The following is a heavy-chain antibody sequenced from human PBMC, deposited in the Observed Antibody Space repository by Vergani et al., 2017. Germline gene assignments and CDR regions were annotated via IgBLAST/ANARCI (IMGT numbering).Heavy chain of an antibody. D-gene: IGHD1-20*01. CDR2: ISASGAPT. V-gene: IGHV3-23*04. CDR1: GFTFSDFY. Sequence: GQLVESGGGLVKPGGSLRLSCAASGFTFSDFYMSWIRQAPGKGLEWVSGISASGAPTYYADSVKGRVTISRDNSKNTLYLQMNSLRVEDTAVYYCARAYGRYDWFDYWGQRTLVTVSS. J-gene: IGHJ4*01. CDR3: ARAYGRYDWFDY.